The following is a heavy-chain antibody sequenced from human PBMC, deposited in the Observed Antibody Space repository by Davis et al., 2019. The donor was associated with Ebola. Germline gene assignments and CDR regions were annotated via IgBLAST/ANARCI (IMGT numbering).Heavy chain of an antibody. V-gene: IGHV3-30*04. J-gene: IGHJ6*04. Sequence: GGSLRLSCAASGFTFSSYAMHWVRQAPGKGLEWVAVVSFEGSNKYYADSVKGRFTISRDNSKNTLYLQMNSLRAEDTAVYYCATGGVVVPPYYYYGMDVWGKGTTVTVSS. D-gene: IGHD2-2*01. CDR2: VSFEGSNK. CDR3: ATGGVVVPPYYYYGMDV. CDR1: GFTFSSYA.